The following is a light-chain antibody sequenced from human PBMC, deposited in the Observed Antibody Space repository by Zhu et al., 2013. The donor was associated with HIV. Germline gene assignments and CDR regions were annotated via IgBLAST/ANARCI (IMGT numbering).Light chain of an antibody. Sequence: DIEMTQSPDSLSVSLGERATINCKSSQSVLYSSNNKDCIAWYQQKPGQPPKLLIYWASTRESGVPDRFSGSGSGTDFTLTISSLQAEDVAVYYCQQYYSTPYTFGQGTKLEIK. J-gene: IGKJ2*01. V-gene: IGKV4-1*01. CDR2: WAS. CDR3: QQYYSTPYT. CDR1: QSVLYSSNNKDC.